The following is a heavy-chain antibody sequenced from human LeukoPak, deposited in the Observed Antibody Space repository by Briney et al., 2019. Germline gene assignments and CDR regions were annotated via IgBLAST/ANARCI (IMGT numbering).Heavy chain of an antibody. CDR3: ATIWEQWLVRSDAFDI. Sequence: ASVKVSCKASGYTFTSYGISWVRQAPGQGLEWMGGFDPEDGETIYAQKFQGRVTMTEDTSTDTAYMELSSLRSEDTAVYYCATIWEQWLVRSDAFDIWGQGTMVTVSS. CDR2: FDPEDGET. CDR1: GYTFTSYG. J-gene: IGHJ3*02. V-gene: IGHV1-24*01. D-gene: IGHD6-19*01.